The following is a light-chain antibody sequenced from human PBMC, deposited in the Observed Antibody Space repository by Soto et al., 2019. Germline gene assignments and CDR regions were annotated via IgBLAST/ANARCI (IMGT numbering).Light chain of an antibody. CDR1: SSDVGAYNR. V-gene: IGLV2-14*01. Sequence: QSALTQPASVSGSPGQSITISCTGTSSDVGAYNRVSWYQQHSGKAPKLMIYEVSNRPSGVSNRFSGSKSGNTASLTISGLQAEDGADYYCLSYTTSSSYVFGTGTKLTVL. CDR3: LSYTTSSSYV. J-gene: IGLJ1*01. CDR2: EVS.